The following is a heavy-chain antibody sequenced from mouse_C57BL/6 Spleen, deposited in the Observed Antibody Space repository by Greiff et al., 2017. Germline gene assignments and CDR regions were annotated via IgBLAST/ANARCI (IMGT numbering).Heavy chain of an antibody. CDR3: ARRDGSSKFPFDY. CDR1: GYTFTSYW. CDR2: IDPSDSYT. V-gene: IGHV1-69*01. J-gene: IGHJ2*01. Sequence: QVQLQQPGAELVMPGASVKLSCKASGYTFTSYWMHWVKQRPGQGLEWIGEIDPSDSYTNYNQKFKGKSTVTVDKSSSTAYMQLSSLTSEDSAVYYCARRDGSSKFPFDYWGQGTTLTVSS. D-gene: IGHD1-1*01.